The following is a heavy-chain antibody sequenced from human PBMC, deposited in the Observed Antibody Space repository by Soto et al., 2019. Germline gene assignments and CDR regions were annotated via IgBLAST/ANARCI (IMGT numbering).Heavy chain of an antibody. D-gene: IGHD3-10*01. CDR2: ISHSGAT. CDR3: ARQKNSWFYGMGV. CDR1: GGSSSAYY. Sequence: PLEILSLTCAVYGGSSSAYYWRWIRQPPGKGLEWIGQISHSGATDYNPSHKSRVSISGDTSKNQFSLILTSVTAADTAVYYCARQKNSWFYGMGVWGQGTTVTVSS. V-gene: IGHV4-34*01. J-gene: IGHJ6*02.